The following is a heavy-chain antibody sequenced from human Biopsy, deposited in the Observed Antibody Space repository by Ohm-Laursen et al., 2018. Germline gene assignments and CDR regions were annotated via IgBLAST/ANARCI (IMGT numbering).Heavy chain of an antibody. V-gene: IGHV4-59*12. J-gene: IGHJ2*01. CDR1: GGPIDSYS. D-gene: IGHD5-24*01. CDR3: ASAGYNPDWNFDL. Sequence: SETLSLTWPVSGGPIDSYSWSWIRQPPGKALEWLGYIYFTGRTSYNPSLKSRVPMSVNTSKKQFSLRLSSVTAADTAVYYCASAGYNPDWNFDLWGRGTRVTVSS. CDR2: IYFTGRT.